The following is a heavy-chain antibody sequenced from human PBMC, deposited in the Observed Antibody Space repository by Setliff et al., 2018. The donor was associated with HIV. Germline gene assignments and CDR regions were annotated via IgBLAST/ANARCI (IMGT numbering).Heavy chain of an antibody. J-gene: IGHJ4*02. CDR1: AGSIRSSTYY. D-gene: IGHD1-1*01. Sequence: PSETLSLTCTVSAGSIRSSTYYWAWIRQPPGKGLEWIGTIYYSGSTYYNPSLKSRVTISVDTSKNQFSLKLSSVTAADTAVYYCARQGQLGSEWGQGTLVTVSS. V-gene: IGHV4-39*01. CDR3: ARQGQLGSE. CDR2: IYYSGST.